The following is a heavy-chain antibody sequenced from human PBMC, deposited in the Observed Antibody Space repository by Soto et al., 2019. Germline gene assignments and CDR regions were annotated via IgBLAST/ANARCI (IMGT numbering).Heavy chain of an antibody. D-gene: IGHD2-15*01. V-gene: IGHV1-18*01. CDR3: ARDFVVVAATGYYYYYMDV. CDR2: ISAYNGNT. Sequence: ASVKVSCKASGYTFTSYGISWVRQAPGQGLEWMGWISAYNGNTNYAQKLQGRVTMTTDTSTSTAYMELRSLRSDDTAVYYCARDFVVVAATGYYYYYMDVWGKGTTVTVSS. CDR1: GYTFTSYG. J-gene: IGHJ6*03.